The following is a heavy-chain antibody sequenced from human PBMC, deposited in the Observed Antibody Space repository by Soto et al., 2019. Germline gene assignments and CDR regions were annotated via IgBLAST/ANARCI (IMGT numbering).Heavy chain of an antibody. V-gene: IGHV4-30-4*01. CDR1: GGSISSGDYY. J-gene: IGHJ5*02. CDR2: IYYSGST. Sequence: SETLSLTCTVSGGSISSGDYYWSWIRQPPGKGLEWIGYIYYSGSTYYNPSLKSRVTISVDTSKNQFSLKLSSVTAADTAVYYCARVARIRYYGSGNWFDPWGQGTLVTV. D-gene: IGHD3-10*01. CDR3: ARVARIRYYGSGNWFDP.